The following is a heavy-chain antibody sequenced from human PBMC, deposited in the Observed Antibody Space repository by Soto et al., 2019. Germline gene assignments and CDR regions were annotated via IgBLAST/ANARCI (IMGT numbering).Heavy chain of an antibody. V-gene: IGHV4-31*03. CDR2: IYYSGST. J-gene: IGHJ5*02. CDR1: GGSISSGGYY. Sequence: SETLSLTCTVSGGSISSGGYYWSWIRQHPGKGLEWIGYIYYSGSTYYNPSLKSRVTISVDTSKNQFSLKLSSVTAADTAVYYCATGRIPKARFDPWGQGTLVTVSS. CDR3: ATGRIPKARFDP.